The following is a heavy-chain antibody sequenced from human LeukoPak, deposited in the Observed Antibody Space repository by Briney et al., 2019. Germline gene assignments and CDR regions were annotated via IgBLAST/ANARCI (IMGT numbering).Heavy chain of an antibody. CDR2: ISAYNGNT. Sequence: GASVKVSCKASDYTFTTYGISWVRQAPGQGLEWMGWISAYNGNTNYEQKLQGRVTMTTDTSTSTASMELRSLRSDDTAVYYCARDRGYCSGGSCYRNWFDPWGQGTLVTVSS. CDR1: DYTFTTYG. J-gene: IGHJ5*02. CDR3: ARDRGYCSGGSCYRNWFDP. D-gene: IGHD2-15*01. V-gene: IGHV1-18*01.